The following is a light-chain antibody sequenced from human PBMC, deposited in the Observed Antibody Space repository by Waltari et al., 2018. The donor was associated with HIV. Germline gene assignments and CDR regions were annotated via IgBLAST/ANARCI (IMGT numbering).Light chain of an antibody. CDR3: SSYTSSSTYV. CDR2: EVS. V-gene: IGLV2-14*01. J-gene: IGLJ1*01. CDR1: SRDVGGYHY. Sequence: QSALTQPASVSGSPGQSITISCTGTSRDVGGYHYVSWYQQHPGKAPKLMIYEVSNRPSGVSNRFSGSKSGNTASLTISGLQAEDEAGYYCSSYTSSSTYVFGTETTVTVL.